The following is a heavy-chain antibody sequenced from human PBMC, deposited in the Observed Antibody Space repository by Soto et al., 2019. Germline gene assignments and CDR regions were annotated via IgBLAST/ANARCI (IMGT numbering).Heavy chain of an antibody. Sequence: EEQLVESGGGLVQPGGSLRLPCAASGFTFSSYWMHWVRQAPGKGLVWVSRINPGGSITAYADSVKGRFTISRDNAKNTLYLQMNTLRGDDTAVYYCARVPTGKYGVWNYWGQGTLVTVSS. D-gene: IGHD2-8*01. CDR3: ARVPTGKYGVWNY. V-gene: IGHV3-74*01. J-gene: IGHJ4*02. CDR1: GFTFSSYW. CDR2: INPGGSIT.